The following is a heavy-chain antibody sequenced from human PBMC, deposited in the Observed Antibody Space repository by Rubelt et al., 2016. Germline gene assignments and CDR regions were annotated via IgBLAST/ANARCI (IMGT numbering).Heavy chain of an antibody. J-gene: IGHJ4*02. CDR1: GFTFSSYG. Sequence: QVQLVESGGGVVQPGGSLRLSCAASGFTFSSYGMSWVRQAPGKGLAWVTFIRFDGSNPYHADSVKDRFTIPRDNSKNTLYLQMKSLRAEDTAVYFCAKDSRYSGSYWDFDYWGQGTLVTVSS. V-gene: IGHV3-30*02. CDR3: AKDSRYSGSYWDFDY. CDR2: IRFDGSNP. D-gene: IGHD1-26*01.